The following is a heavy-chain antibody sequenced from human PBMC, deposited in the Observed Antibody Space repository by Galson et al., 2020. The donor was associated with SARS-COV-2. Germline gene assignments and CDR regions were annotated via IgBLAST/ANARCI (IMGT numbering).Heavy chain of an antibody. CDR1: GFTFSSYW. J-gene: IGHJ6*02. Sequence: TGGSLRLSCAASGFTFSSYWMSWVRQAPGKGLEWVANIKQAGSEKYYVDSVKGRFTISRDNAKNSLYLQINSLRAEDTAVYYCARDQVAVAANYYYYGMDVWGQGTTVTVSS. D-gene: IGHD6-19*01. CDR2: IKQAGSEK. CDR3: ARDQVAVAANYYYYGMDV. V-gene: IGHV3-7*03.